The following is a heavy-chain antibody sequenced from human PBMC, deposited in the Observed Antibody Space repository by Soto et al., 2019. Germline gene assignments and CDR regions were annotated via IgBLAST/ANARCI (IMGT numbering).Heavy chain of an antibody. D-gene: IGHD1-26*01. CDR2: IHPSGQPI. CDR3: ARRASR. V-gene: IGHV3-48*03. J-gene: IGHJ3*01. Sequence: PGGSLRLSCAVSGFTFSSSEMYWVRQSPGKGLEWISYIHPSGQPIFYADSVKGRFTLSRDNANNSLFLQMNSLRAEDTAVYYCARRASRWGRGTRVTVSS. CDR1: GFTFSSSE.